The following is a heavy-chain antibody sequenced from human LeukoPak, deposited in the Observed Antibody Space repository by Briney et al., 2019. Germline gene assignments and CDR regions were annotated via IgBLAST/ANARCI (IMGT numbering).Heavy chain of an antibody. J-gene: IGHJ6*02. D-gene: IGHD2-21*01. V-gene: IGHV3-30*18. CDR2: ISYDGSNK. Sequence: QPGGSLRLSCAASGFTFSSYGMHWVRQAPGKGLEWVAVISYDGSNKYYADSVKGRFTISRDNSKNTLYLQMNSLRAEDTAVYYCAKEGEDPVYGMDVWGQGTTVTVSS. CDR3: AKEGEDPVYGMDV. CDR1: GFTFSSYG.